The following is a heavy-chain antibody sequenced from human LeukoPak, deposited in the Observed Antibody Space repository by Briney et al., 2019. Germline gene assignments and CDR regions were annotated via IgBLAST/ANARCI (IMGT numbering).Heavy chain of an antibody. CDR2: ISSSTTYI. D-gene: IGHD3-22*01. J-gene: IGHJ4*02. CDR1: GFAFSSHT. Sequence: GGSLRLSCVASGFAFSSHTMNWVRQAPGQGLKWVSSISSSTTYIYYADSVKGRFTLSRDNAKNSLYLQMNSLRAEDTAVYYCARERYHDSSLDYWGQGILVTVSS. V-gene: IGHV3-21*01. CDR3: ARERYHDSSLDY.